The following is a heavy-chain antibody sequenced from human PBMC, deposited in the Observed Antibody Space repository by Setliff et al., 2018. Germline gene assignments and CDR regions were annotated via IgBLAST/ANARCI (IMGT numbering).Heavy chain of an antibody. V-gene: IGHV1-2*02. CDR2: INPNSGGT. Sequence: ASVKVSCKASGYTFTGYYMHWVRQAPGQGLEWMGWINPNSGGTNYAQKFQGRVTMTGDTSISTAYMELSRLRSDDTAVYYCARGREWLVRVDIWGQGTMVTVSS. D-gene: IGHD6-19*01. J-gene: IGHJ3*02. CDR3: ARGREWLVRVDI. CDR1: GYTFTGYY.